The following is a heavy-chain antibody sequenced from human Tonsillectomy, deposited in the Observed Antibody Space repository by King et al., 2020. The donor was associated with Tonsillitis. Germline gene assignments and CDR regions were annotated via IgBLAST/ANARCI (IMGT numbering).Heavy chain of an antibody. CDR1: GYTFTGYY. D-gene: IGHD2-21*02. J-gene: IGHJ4*02. CDR2: INPNSGGT. CDR3: ARGAYCGGAFYVYFDI. V-gene: IGHV1-2*02. Sequence: QLVQSGAEVKKPGASVKVSCKASGYTFTGYYMHWVRQAPGQGLEWMGWINPNSGGTNYAQKFQGRVTMTRDTSISTAYMELSRLRSDDTAVYYCARGAYCGGAFYVYFDIWGQGTLVTVSS.